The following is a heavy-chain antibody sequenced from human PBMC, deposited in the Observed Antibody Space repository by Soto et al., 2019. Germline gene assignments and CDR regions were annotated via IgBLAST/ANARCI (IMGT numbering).Heavy chain of an antibody. V-gene: IGHV5-10-1*01. CDR2: IDPSDSYT. J-gene: IGHJ4*02. CDR3: ARQRESSDFDY. CDR1: GYSFTSYW. Sequence: GASLKISCKGSGYSFTSYWMSWVRQMPGKGREWMGRIDPSDSYTTYSPSFQGHVTISADKSISTAYLQWSSLKASDTAMYYCARQRESSDFDYWGQGTLVTVSS.